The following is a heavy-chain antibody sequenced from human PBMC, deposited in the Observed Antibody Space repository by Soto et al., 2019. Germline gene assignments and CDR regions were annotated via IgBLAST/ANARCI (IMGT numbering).Heavy chain of an antibody. J-gene: IGHJ6*02. CDR2: IAYDGNEK. CDR3: GKDVGDYVPYYYGVDV. Sequence: QVQLVESGGGVVQPGTSLRLSCAASGFTFKTNAMHWVRQAPGKGLEWMAVIAYDGNEKFYADSAKGRFTISRDNSKNALYLQINTLRNEDTAVYYCGKDVGDYVPYYYGVDVWGQGTTVTVSS. CDR1: GFTFKTNA. V-gene: IGHV3-30*18. D-gene: IGHD1-26*01.